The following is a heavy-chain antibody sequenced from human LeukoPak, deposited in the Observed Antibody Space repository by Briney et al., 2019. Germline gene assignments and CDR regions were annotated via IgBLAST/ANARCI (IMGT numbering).Heavy chain of an antibody. CDR2: IYYSGNT. V-gene: IGHV4-39*01. CDR1: GVSISSSNSY. J-gene: IGHJ4*02. D-gene: IGHD2-15*01. Sequence: PSETLSLTCTVSGVSISSSNSYWGWIRQPPGKGLEWIGSIYYSGNTYYNASLKSQVSISIDTSKNQFSLRLTSVTAADTAVYYCARPQGGMVAYFDYWGQGTLVTVSS. CDR3: ARPQGGMVAYFDY.